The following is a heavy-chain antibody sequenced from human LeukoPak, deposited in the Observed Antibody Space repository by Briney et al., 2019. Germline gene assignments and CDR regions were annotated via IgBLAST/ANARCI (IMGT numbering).Heavy chain of an antibody. CDR1: GFTFDDYA. Sequence: PGGSLRLSCAASGFTFDDYAMHWVRQAPGKGLEWVSGISWNSGSIGYADSVKGRFTISRDNAKNSLYLQMNSLRAEDTALYYCAKDKDTMVRGVTYSFDYWGQGTLVTVSS. CDR2: ISWNSGSI. J-gene: IGHJ4*02. CDR3: AKDKDTMVRGVTYSFDY. D-gene: IGHD3-10*01. V-gene: IGHV3-9*01.